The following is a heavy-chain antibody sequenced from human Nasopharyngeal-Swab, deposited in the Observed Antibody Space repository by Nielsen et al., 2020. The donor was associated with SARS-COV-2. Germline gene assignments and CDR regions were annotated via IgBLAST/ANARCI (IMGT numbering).Heavy chain of an antibody. V-gene: IGHV3-9*01. CDR2: ISWNSGGI. CDR1: GFTFDEHA. J-gene: IGHJ3*01. Sequence: SLKISCVASGFTFDEHAMEWVRQGPGKGLEWVAGISWNSGGIGYADSVKGRFTISRDNAENSLHLQMNRLRPDDTALYYCVRDKSSGYYNDDAFDVWGQGTVVTVSS. CDR3: VRDKSSGYYNDDAFDV. D-gene: IGHD3-22*01.